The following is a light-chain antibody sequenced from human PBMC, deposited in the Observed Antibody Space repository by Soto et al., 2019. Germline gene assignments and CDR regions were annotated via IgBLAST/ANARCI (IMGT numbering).Light chain of an antibody. CDR2: KAS. CDR1: QSISSW. V-gene: IGKV1-5*03. J-gene: IGKJ1*01. CDR3: QQYQSYSRT. Sequence: DIQMTQSPSTLSASVGDRVTITCRASQSISSWLAWYQQKPGKAPKLLIYKASSLESGVPSRFSGSGSGTEFTLTISSLKPDDFATYYCQQYQSYSRTFGQGTKVDIK.